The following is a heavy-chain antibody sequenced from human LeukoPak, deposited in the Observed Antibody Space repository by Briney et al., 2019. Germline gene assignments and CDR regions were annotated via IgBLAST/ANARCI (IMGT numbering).Heavy chain of an antibody. CDR2: TRNKANSYTT. J-gene: IGHJ6*03. CDR3: AREPRVMDRRYCSGGSCYSEYYYYYMDV. V-gene: IGHV3-72*01. CDR1: GFTFSDHY. D-gene: IGHD2-15*01. Sequence: QTGGSLRLSCAASGFTFSDHYMDWVRQAPGKGLEWVGRTRNKANSYTTEYAASVKGRFTISRDDSKNSLYLQMNSLKTEDTAVYYCAREPRVMDRRYCSGGSCYSEYYYYYMDVWGKGTTVTISS.